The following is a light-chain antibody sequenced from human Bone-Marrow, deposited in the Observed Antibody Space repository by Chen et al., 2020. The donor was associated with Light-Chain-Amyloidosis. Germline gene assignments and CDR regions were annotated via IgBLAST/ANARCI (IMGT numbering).Light chain of an antibody. CDR1: SSDVGGDNH. J-gene: IGLJ1*01. V-gene: IGLV2-14*01. CDR3: SSCNITNTLG. CDR2: EVT. Sequence: QSALTQPASVSGSPGQSITISCPGTSSDVGGDNHVSCYQQHPANAPKLMIDEVTNRPSWVPARCAGSKSGNTASRTSAGLQTEGEEDGCCSSCNITNTLGFGSGTRVTVL.